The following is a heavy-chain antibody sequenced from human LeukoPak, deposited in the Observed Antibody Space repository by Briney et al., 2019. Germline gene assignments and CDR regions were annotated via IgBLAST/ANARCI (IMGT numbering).Heavy chain of an antibody. D-gene: IGHD1-26*01. CDR2: INGSGGST. V-gene: IGHV3-23*01. CDR1: GFTFSSYA. Sequence: PGGSLRLSCAASGFTFSSYAMSWVRQAPGKGLEWVSAINGSGGSTYYADSVKGRFTISRDNSKNTLYLQMNSLRAEDTAVYYCARDRRGSYFNSHFDYWGQGTLVTVSS. J-gene: IGHJ4*02. CDR3: ARDRRGSYFNSHFDY.